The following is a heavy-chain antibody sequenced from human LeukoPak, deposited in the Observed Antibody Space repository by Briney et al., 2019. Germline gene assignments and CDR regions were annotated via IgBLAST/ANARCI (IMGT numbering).Heavy chain of an antibody. CDR3: ARDPTPNGYSGYDYGTSLFDY. CDR1: GDSVSSNSAA. J-gene: IGHJ4*02. D-gene: IGHD5-12*01. Sequence: SQTLSLTCAISGDSVSSNSAAWNWIRQSPSRGLEWLGRTYYRSKWYNDYAVSAKSRITINPDTSKNQFSLQLNSVTPEDTAVYYCARDPTPNGYSGYDYGTSLFDYWGQGTLVTVSP. CDR2: TYYRSKWYN. V-gene: IGHV6-1*01.